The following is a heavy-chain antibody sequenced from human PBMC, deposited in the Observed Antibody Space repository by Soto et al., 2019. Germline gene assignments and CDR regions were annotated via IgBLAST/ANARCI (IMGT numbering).Heavy chain of an antibody. V-gene: IGHV3-30-3*01. CDR2: ISYDGSNK. Sequence: GGSLRLSCAASGFTFNSYAMHWVRQAPGKGLEWVALISYDGSNKYYADSVKGRFTISRDNSKNTLYLQMSSLRAEDTAVYYCARGNSYSNSVSRPPYYFDYWGQGTLVTVSS. CDR3: ARGNSYSNSVSRPPYYFDY. CDR1: GFTFNSYA. D-gene: IGHD4-4*01. J-gene: IGHJ4*02.